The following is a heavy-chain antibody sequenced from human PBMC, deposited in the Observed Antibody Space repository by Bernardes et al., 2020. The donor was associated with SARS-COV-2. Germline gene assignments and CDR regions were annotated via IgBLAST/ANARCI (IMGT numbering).Heavy chain of an antibody. Sequence: SGPTLVKPTQTLTLTCTFSGFSLSSSGVGVGWIRQPPGKALEWLALIYWDDDKRYSPSLKTRLTITKDTSKNQVVLTMTNMDPVDTGTYYCARRQSFTIFGVADNWFDPWGQGTLVTVSS. CDR1: GFSLSSSGVG. D-gene: IGHD3-3*01. J-gene: IGHJ5*02. V-gene: IGHV2-5*02. CDR2: IYWDDDK. CDR3: ARRQSFTIFGVADNWFDP.